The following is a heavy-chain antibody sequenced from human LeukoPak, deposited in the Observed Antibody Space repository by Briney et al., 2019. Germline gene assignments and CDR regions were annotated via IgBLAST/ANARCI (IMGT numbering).Heavy chain of an antibody. V-gene: IGHV4-59*01. D-gene: IGHD2-21*02. CDR1: GGSFSGYY. J-gene: IGHJ5*02. CDR3: ARGGGDCYWACNWFDP. CDR2: IYYSGST. Sequence: KPSETLSLTCAVYGGSFSGYYWSWLRHPPGRGLEGIGYIYYSGSTNYNPSLKSRVTISVDPSKNQFSLKLSSVTAADTAVYYCARGGGDCYWACNWFDPWGQGTLVTVSS.